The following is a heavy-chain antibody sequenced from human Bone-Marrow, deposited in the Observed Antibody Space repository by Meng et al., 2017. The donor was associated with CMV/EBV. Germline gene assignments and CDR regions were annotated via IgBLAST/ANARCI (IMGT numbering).Heavy chain of an antibody. CDR2: VDTFGSIR. CDR3: ARSCSSTSCYSPFDI. J-gene: IGHJ3*02. Sequence: GESLKISCAASGFTFSSYWMHWVRQAPGRGLVWLARVDTFGSIRHYADSVKGRFTISRDNAKNTVYLQMNSLRAEDTAMYYCARSCSSTSCYSPFDIWGQGTMVTVSS. V-gene: IGHV3-74*01. D-gene: IGHD2-2*01. CDR1: GFTFSSYW.